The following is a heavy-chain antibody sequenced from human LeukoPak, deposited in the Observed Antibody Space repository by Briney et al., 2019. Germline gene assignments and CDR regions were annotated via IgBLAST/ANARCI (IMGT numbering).Heavy chain of an antibody. CDR3: ARDRDDSINQFYFDS. J-gene: IGHJ4*02. V-gene: IGHV4-30-2*04. D-gene: IGHD1-1*01. Sequence: RVTISVDTSKNQFSLKLTSVTAADTAVYYCARDRDDSINQFYFDSWGQGTLVTVSS.